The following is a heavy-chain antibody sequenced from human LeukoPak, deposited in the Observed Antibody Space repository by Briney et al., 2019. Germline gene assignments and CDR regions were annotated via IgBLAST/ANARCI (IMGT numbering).Heavy chain of an antibody. CDR1: GGSISSGGYY. J-gene: IGHJ6*03. V-gene: IGHV4-30-4*08. D-gene: IGHD2-2*01. CDR3: ARDRPEYCSSTSCYGGYYYYMDV. CDR2: IYYREST. Sequence: SQTLSLTCTVSGGSISSGGYYWSWIRQHPGKGLEWIGHIYYRESTDYNPSLKSRVTISVDTSKNQFSLKLSSVTAADTAVYYCARDRPEYCSSTSCYGGYYYYMDVWGKGTTVTVSS.